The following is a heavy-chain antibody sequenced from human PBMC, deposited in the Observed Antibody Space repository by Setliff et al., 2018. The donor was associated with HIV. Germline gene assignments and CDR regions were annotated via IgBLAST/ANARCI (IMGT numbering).Heavy chain of an antibody. Sequence: GGSLRLSCAASGFTFDDYGMTWVRQGPGKGLEWVSGIDWNGDTTRYADSVKGRFAISRDNAKNSLYLNMNSLRAEDTALYYCARVGGYSGYDWPQPLYFDYWGQGTLVTVSS. J-gene: IGHJ4*02. CDR2: IDWNGDTT. CDR1: GFTFDDYG. V-gene: IGHV3-20*04. CDR3: ARVGGYSGYDWPQPLYFDY. D-gene: IGHD5-12*01.